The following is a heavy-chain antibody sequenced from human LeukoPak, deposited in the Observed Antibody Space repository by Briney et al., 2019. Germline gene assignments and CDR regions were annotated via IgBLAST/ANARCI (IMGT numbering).Heavy chain of an antibody. CDR3: ASGRYCSGGSCYGIPNY. V-gene: IGHV4-59*08. D-gene: IGHD2-15*01. CDR1: GGSISSYY. CDR2: IYYSGST. J-gene: IGHJ4*02. Sequence: PSETLSLTCTVSGGSISSYYWSWIRQPPGKGLEWISHIYYSGSTNYNPSLKSRVAISVDTSKNPFSLKLSSVTAADTAVYYCASGRYCSGGSCYGIPNYWGQGTLVTVSS.